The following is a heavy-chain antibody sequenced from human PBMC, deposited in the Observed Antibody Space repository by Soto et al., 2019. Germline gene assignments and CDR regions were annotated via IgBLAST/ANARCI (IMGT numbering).Heavy chain of an antibody. V-gene: IGHV1-18*01. Sequence: ASVKVSCKASGYTFTSYVISWVRQAPGQGLEWMGWISAYNGNTNYAQKLQGRVTMTTDTSTSTAYMELRSLRSDDTAVYYCARDLVPHIVLRFLEWLSTAPNDAFYVWGQGTMVTVPS. CDR2: ISAYNGNT. CDR3: ARDLVPHIVLRFLEWLSTAPNDAFYV. CDR1: GYTFTSYV. J-gene: IGHJ3*01. D-gene: IGHD3-3*01.